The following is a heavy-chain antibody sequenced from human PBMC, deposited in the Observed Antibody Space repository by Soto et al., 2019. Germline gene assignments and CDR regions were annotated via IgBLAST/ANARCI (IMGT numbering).Heavy chain of an antibody. CDR3: ARTSYDSSGTAADP. V-gene: IGHV4-31*03. CDR2: IYYSGST. Sequence: QVQLQESGPGLVKPSQTLSLTCTVSGGSISSGGYYWSWIRQHPGKGLEWIGYIYYSGSTYYNPSLTSRVTISVDTSKNQFSLKLSSVTVADTAVYYCARTSYDSSGTAADPWGQGTLVTVSS. CDR1: GGSISSGGYY. D-gene: IGHD3-22*01. J-gene: IGHJ5*02.